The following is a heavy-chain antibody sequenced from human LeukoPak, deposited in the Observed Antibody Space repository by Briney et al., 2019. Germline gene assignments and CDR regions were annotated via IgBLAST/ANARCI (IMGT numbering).Heavy chain of an antibody. CDR2: IYDIYDSGST. Sequence: SETLSLTCTVSGGSMSSYYWSWIRQSPGKGLEWVGYIYDIYDSGSTYYNPSLKSRVTISIDTSKNQFSLKLSSVTPADTAVYYCARWDGYFAHWGQGTLVTVSS. J-gene: IGHJ1*01. V-gene: IGHV4-59*01. CDR3: ARWDGYFAH. CDR1: GGSMSSYY. D-gene: IGHD5-24*01.